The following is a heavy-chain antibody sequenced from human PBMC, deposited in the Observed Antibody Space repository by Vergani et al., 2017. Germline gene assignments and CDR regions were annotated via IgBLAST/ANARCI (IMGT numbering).Heavy chain of an antibody. Sequence: QVQLVQSGAEVKKPGASVKVSCKASGYPFTSYYMHWVRQAPGQGLEWMGIINPSGGSTSYAQKFQGRVTMTRDTSTSTGYMELSSLRSEDTAVYYCARDPEVVVTATPYYYYMDVWGKGTTVTVSS. CDR3: ARDPEVVVTATPYYYYMDV. J-gene: IGHJ6*03. V-gene: IGHV1-46*01. CDR2: INPSGGST. CDR1: GYPFTSYY. D-gene: IGHD2-21*02.